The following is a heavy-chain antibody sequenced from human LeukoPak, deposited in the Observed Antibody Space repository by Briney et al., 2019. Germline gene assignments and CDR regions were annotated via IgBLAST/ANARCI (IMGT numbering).Heavy chain of an antibody. CDR3: ASGYYYDSSGQN. Sequence: SVKVFCKTSGGTFSSYAISWVRQAPGQGLEWMGRIIPILGIANYAQKFQGRVTITADKSTSTAYMELSSLRSEDTAVYYCASGYYYDSSGQNWGQGTLVTVSS. CDR2: IIPILGIA. V-gene: IGHV1-69*04. CDR1: GGTFSSYA. J-gene: IGHJ4*02. D-gene: IGHD3-22*01.